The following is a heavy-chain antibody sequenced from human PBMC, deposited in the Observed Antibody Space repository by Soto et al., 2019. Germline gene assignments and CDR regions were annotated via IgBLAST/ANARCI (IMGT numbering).Heavy chain of an antibody. Sequence: GGSLRLSCAASGFTFSSYSMNWVRQAPGKGLEWVSSISSSSSYIYYADSVKGRFTISRDNAKNSLYLQMNSLRAEDTAVYYCARDYDYGDYVAAFDIWGQGTMVTVSS. J-gene: IGHJ3*02. V-gene: IGHV3-21*01. D-gene: IGHD4-17*01. CDR2: ISSSSSYI. CDR1: GFTFSSYS. CDR3: ARDYDYGDYVAAFDI.